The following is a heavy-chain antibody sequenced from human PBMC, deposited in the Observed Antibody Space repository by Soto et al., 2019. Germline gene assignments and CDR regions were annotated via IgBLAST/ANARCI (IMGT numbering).Heavy chain of an antibody. CDR3: ARVPSGVVVAATDY. CDR1: GYTFTTYG. Sequence: EASVKVSCKASGYTFTTYGISWVRQAPGQGLEWMGWISAYNGNTKYAWKLQGRVTMTTDTSTSTAYMELRSLRSDDTAVYYCARVPSGVVVAATDYWGQGTLVTVSS. J-gene: IGHJ4*02. D-gene: IGHD2-15*01. V-gene: IGHV1-18*01. CDR2: ISAYNGNT.